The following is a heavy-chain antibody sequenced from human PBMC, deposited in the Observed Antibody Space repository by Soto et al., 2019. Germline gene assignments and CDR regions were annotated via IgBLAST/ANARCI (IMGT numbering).Heavy chain of an antibody. V-gene: IGHV3-30*04. Sequence: GGSLRLSCAASGFTFSSYAMHWVRQAPGKGLEWVAVISYDGSNKYYADSVKGRFTISRDNSKNTLYLQMNSLRAEDAAVYYCARETVLTGADAFDIWGQGTTVTVSS. CDR3: ARETVLTGADAFDI. CDR1: GFTFSSYA. D-gene: IGHD3-9*01. J-gene: IGHJ3*02. CDR2: ISYDGSNK.